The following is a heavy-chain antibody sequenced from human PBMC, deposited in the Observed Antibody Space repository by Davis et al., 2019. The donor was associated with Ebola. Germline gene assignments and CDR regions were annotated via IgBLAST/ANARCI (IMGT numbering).Heavy chain of an antibody. Sequence: GGSLRLSCAASGFTFTKYGMSWVRQAPGKGLEWVSGIGNSGGRTYYADSVKGRFTISRDNSKNTLDLQMNGLRVDDTAIYYCAKDTSKIWFDIWGQGTLVTVSS. CDR2: IGNSGGRT. D-gene: IGHD1-26*01. V-gene: IGHV3-23*01. CDR1: GFTFTKYG. J-gene: IGHJ3*02. CDR3: AKDTSKIWFDI.